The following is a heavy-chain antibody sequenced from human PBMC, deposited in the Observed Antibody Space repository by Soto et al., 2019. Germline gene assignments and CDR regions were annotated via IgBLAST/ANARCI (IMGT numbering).Heavy chain of an antibody. CDR3: ARGRYDYIWGSYRYSFFDY. V-gene: IGHV4-34*01. CDR1: GGSFSGYY. J-gene: IGHJ4*02. CDR2: INHSGST. D-gene: IGHD3-16*02. Sequence: QVQLQQWGAGLLKPSETLSLTCAVYGGSFSGYYWSWIRQPPGKGLEWIGEINHSGSTNYNPSLRSRVTISGDTSKDQFSLKRSSVAAADTAVYYCARGRYDYIWGSYRYSFFDYWGQGTLVTVSS.